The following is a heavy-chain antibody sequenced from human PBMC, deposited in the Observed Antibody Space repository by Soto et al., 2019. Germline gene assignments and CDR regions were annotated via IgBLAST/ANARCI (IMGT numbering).Heavy chain of an antibody. CDR1: GFSLSTSGVG. Sequence: SGPTLVNPTRTVTLTCPFSGFSLSTSGVGVGWIRQPPGKALEWLALIYWDDDKRYSTSLKTRLTISKDTSKNQVVLTMTNMDPVDTATYYCARIRYSGSYYYGMDVWGQGTTVTVSS. CDR3: ARIRYSGSYYYGMDV. D-gene: IGHD1-26*01. J-gene: IGHJ6*02. CDR2: IYWDDDK. V-gene: IGHV2-5*02.